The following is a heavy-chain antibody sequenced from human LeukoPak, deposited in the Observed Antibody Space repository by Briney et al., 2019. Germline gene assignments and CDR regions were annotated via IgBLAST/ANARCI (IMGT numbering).Heavy chain of an antibody. CDR1: GFSFSKYW. CDR2: IKENGTYT. D-gene: IGHD3-9*01. Sequence: GGPLRLSCAASGFSFSKYWMHWVRQTPGEGLVWVSRIKENGTYTSYADSVKGRFTISRDNARNTVFLQMNSLRAEDTAVYYCARDFDMGITPGDDFDFWGQGTLVTVSS. V-gene: IGHV3-74*01. CDR3: ARDFDMGITPGDDFDF. J-gene: IGHJ4*02.